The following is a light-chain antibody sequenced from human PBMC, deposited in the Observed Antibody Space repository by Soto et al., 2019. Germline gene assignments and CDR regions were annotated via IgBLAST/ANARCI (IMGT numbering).Light chain of an antibody. J-gene: IGKJ4*01. V-gene: IGKV1-9*01. Sequence: DIQLTQSPAFLSASVGDRVSITCRASRGITSYLAWYQQKPGKAPKLLIYAASTLQSGVPSRFSGSGSGTEFTLTISSLQPEDFATYYCQHLNSYPTFGGGTKVEIK. CDR3: QHLNSYPT. CDR1: RGITSY. CDR2: AAS.